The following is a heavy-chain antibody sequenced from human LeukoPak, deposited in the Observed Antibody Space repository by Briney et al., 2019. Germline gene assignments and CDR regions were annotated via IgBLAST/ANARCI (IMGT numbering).Heavy chain of an antibody. CDR3: ARVGDSSGYFYYYYGMDV. Sequence: LPGGSLRLSCAASGFTFSSYWMSWVRQAPGKGLEWVANIKQDGSEKYYVDSVKGRFTISRDNAKNSLYLQMNSLRAEDTAVYYCARVGDSSGYFYYYYGMDVWGQGTTVTVSS. CDR1: GFTFSSYW. CDR2: IKQDGSEK. D-gene: IGHD3-22*01. J-gene: IGHJ6*02. V-gene: IGHV3-7*01.